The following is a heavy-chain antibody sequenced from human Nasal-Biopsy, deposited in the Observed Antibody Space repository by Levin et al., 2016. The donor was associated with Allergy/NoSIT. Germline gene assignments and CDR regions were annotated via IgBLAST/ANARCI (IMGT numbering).Heavy chain of an antibody. J-gene: IGHJ4*02. CDR3: ARGEAAIES. V-gene: IGHV3-53*04. CDR1: GFTVTLNS. D-gene: IGHD2-15*01. CDR2: LYASGAT. Sequence: GESLKISCAVSGFTVTLNSMSWVRQAPGKGLEWVSTLYASGATLYADSVKGRFTISRQNWRNMIYLQMTSLRGEDTAIYYCARGEAAIESWGQGALVTVSS.